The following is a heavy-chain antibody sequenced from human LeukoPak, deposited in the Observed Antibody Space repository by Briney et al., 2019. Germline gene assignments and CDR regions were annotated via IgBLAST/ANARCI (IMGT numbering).Heavy chain of an antibody. J-gene: IGHJ4*02. CDR2: ISSSNSTI. Sequence: GGSLRLSCAASGFTFRSYSMNWVRQAPGKGLEWVSYISSSNSTIYYGDSVKGRFTISRDNAENSLYLQMNSLRAEDTAVYYCARGNSSGRGALDYWGQGTLVTVS. CDR1: GFTFRSYS. V-gene: IGHV3-48*04. D-gene: IGHD5-18*01. CDR3: ARGNSSGRGALDY.